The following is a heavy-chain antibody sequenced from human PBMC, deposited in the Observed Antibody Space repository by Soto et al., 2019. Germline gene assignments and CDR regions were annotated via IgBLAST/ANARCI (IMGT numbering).Heavy chain of an antibody. Sequence: EVQLLESGGGLVQPGGSLRLSCAASGFTFSSYAMNWVRQAPGKGLEWVSTISGSGGTTYYADSVKGRFTFSRDNSNNTLYLQMNSLTAEDTAIPYCAKPNHQANAFDIWGPGTMVTVSS. CDR2: ISGSGGTT. CDR1: GFTFSSYA. CDR3: AKPNHQANAFDI. J-gene: IGHJ3*02. V-gene: IGHV3-23*01.